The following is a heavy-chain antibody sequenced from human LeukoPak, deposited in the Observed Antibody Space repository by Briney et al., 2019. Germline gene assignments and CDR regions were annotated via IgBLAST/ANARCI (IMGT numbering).Heavy chain of an antibody. V-gene: IGHV4-59*01. J-gene: IGHJ4*02. CDR3: ARGPTAAMDY. Sequence: SETLSLTCTVSGGSISSYYWSWIRQPPGKGLGWIGYIYYSGSTNYNPSLKSRVTISVDTSKNQFSLKLSSVTAADTAVYYCARGPTAAMDYWGQGTLVTVSS. CDR1: GGSISSYY. D-gene: IGHD2-2*01. CDR2: IYYSGST.